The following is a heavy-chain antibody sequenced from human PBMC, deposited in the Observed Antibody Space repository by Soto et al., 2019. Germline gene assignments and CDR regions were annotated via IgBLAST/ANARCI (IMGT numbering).Heavy chain of an antibody. CDR1: GGTFSSYA. V-gene: IGHV1-69*12. Sequence: QVQLVQSGAEVKKPGSSVKVSCKASGGTFSSYASSWVRQAPGQGLEWMGGIIPIFGTANYAQKFQGRVTITAEXSXSXPYMELSSLRSEDTAVYYCASHSYGYFPHYYHGMDVWGQGTTVTVSS. CDR3: ASHSYGYFPHYYHGMDV. CDR2: IIPIFGTA. J-gene: IGHJ6*02. D-gene: IGHD5-18*01.